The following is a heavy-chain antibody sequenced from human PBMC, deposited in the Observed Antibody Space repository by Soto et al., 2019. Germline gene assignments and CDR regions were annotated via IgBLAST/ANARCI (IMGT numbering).Heavy chain of an antibody. J-gene: IGHJ6*02. CDR1: GFTFSSYG. Sequence: QVQLVESGGGVVQPGRSLRLSCAASGFTFSSYGMHWVRQAPGKGLEWVAVIWYDGSNKYYADSVKGRFTISRDNSKNTLYLQMNSLRAEDTAVYYCARDSNYYDSSGIPYGMDVWGQGTTVTVSS. CDR3: ARDSNYYDSSGIPYGMDV. CDR2: IWYDGSNK. V-gene: IGHV3-33*01. D-gene: IGHD3-22*01.